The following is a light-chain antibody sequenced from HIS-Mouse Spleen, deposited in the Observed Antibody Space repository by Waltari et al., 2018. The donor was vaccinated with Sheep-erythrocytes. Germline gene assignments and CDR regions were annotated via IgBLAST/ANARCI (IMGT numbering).Light chain of an antibody. V-gene: IGLV1-44*01. J-gene: IGLJ3*02. CDR1: SSNIGSNT. CDR3: CSYAGSSTPWV. CDR2: SNN. Sequence: QSVLTQPPSASGTPGQRVTISCSGSSSNIGSNTVNWYQQLPGTAPKLLIYSNNPRPSGVPDRFSGSKSGTSASLAISGLQSEDEADYYCCSYAGSSTPWVFGGGTKLTVL.